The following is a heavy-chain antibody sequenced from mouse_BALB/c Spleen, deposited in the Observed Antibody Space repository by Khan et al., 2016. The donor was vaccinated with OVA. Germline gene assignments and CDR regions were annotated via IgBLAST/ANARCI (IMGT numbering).Heavy chain of an antibody. J-gene: IGHJ3*01. D-gene: IGHD2-10*01. CDR2: ISSTGSYT. V-gene: IGHV5-9*02. Sequence: EVKLVESGGGLVKPGGSLKLSCEVSGFAFNSYDMSWVRQTPEKRLEWVATISSTGSYTYYPDSVKGRFTISRATARNTLYLQMSSLRSEDTALYYCTRTSYYVNPWFTYWGQGTLVTVSA. CDR3: TRTSYYVNPWFTY. CDR1: GFAFNSYD.